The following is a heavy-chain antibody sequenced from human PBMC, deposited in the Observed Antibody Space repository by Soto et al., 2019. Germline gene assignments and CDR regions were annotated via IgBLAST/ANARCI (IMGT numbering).Heavy chain of an antibody. Sequence: SETLSLTCTVSGHSLSSGGYYWSWIRQHPGKGLEWVGYIYFTGSTLYNPSLKSRLAMSLDTSKNQFSLKLGSVTAADTAIYYCARYRREAVAGYTLDNWGQGILVTVSS. CDR3: ARYRREAVAGYTLDN. CDR2: IYFTGST. V-gene: IGHV4-31*03. CDR1: GHSLSSGGYY. D-gene: IGHD6-13*01. J-gene: IGHJ4*02.